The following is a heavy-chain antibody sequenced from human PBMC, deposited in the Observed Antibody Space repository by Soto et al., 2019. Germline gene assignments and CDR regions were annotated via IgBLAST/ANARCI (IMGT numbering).Heavy chain of an antibody. CDR2: ISAYNGNT. V-gene: IGHV1-18*04. Sequence: PGGSLRLSCATSGFTFTNYGISWVRQAPGQGLEWMGWISAYNGNTNYAQKLQGRVTMTTDTSTSTAYMELRSLSSDDTAVYYCARPKYDCSDGSCYLGYFQHWGQGTLVTVSS. J-gene: IGHJ1*01. CDR1: GFTFTNYG. D-gene: IGHD2-15*01. CDR3: ARPKYDCSDGSCYLGYFQH.